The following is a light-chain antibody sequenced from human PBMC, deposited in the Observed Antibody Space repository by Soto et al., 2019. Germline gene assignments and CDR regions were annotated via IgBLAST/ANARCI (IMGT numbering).Light chain of an antibody. CDR1: SSNLGTNY. J-gene: IGLJ1*01. CDR2: TNS. CDR3: AAWDDSLSGYV. Sequence: QSVLTQPPSASGTPGQRVTISCSGSSSNLGTNYVYWYQQLPGTAPKLLIYTNSQRPSGVPDRFSGSKSGTSASLAISGLRSEDEADYYCAAWDDSLSGYVFGPGTKLTVL. V-gene: IGLV1-47*02.